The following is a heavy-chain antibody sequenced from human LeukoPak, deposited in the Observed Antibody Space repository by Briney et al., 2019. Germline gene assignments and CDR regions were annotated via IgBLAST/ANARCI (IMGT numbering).Heavy chain of an antibody. CDR2: IYTSGRT. V-gene: IGHV4-61*02. D-gene: IGHD5-12*01. CDR1: GVSISSGSYY. Sequence: SETLSLTCTVSGVSISSGSYYWSWQRQPAGKGLEWIGRIYTSGRTNYNPSLKSRVTISVDTSKNQFSLKLSCVTAADMAVYYCARDRYGYSGYDSYNWFDPWGQGTLVTVSS. J-gene: IGHJ5*02. CDR3: ARDRYGYSGYDSYNWFDP.